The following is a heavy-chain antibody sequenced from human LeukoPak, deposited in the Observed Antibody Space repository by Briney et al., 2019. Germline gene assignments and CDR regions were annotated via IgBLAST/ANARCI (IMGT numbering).Heavy chain of an antibody. Sequence: KPGGSLRLSCAASGFTFSSYGMHWVRQAPGKGLEWVSSISSSSSYIYYADSVKGRFTISRDNAKNSLYLQMNSLRAEDTAVYYCASHSGSFYWGQGTLVTVSS. CDR2: ISSSSSYI. D-gene: IGHD1-26*01. J-gene: IGHJ4*02. CDR3: ASHSGSFY. V-gene: IGHV3-21*01. CDR1: GFTFSSYG.